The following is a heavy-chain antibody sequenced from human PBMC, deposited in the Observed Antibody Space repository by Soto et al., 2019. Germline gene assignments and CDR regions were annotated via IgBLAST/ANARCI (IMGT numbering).Heavy chain of an antibody. J-gene: IGHJ4*02. CDR3: ATGGNYYDPSALAY. Sequence: QVRLVQSVAEVKKPGSSVKVSCKASGDSFSSYAISWVRQAPGHGLEWMGRIIPIFGTPNYAQRVEGRVTITADESTSTANMELSSLRSDDKAVYYCATGGNYYDPSALAYWGQGTLVTVSS. V-gene: IGHV1-69*01. CDR2: IIPIFGTP. D-gene: IGHD3-22*01. CDR1: GDSFSSYA.